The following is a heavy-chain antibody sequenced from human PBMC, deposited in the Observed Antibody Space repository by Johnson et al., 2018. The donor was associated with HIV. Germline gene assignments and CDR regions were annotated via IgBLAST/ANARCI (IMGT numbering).Heavy chain of an antibody. Sequence: VQLVESGGGLVQPGGSLRLSCAASGFTFSNYAMSWVRQAPGKGLEWVSAISGSGGSTYYADSVKGRFTISRDNSKNTLNLQMNSLKTEDTAVYYCTTTLFQYYDILTDKAAFDIWGQGTMVTVSS. D-gene: IGHD3-9*01. CDR2: ISGSGGST. J-gene: IGHJ3*02. V-gene: IGHV3-23*04. CDR1: GFTFSNYA. CDR3: TTTLFQYYDILTDKAAFDI.